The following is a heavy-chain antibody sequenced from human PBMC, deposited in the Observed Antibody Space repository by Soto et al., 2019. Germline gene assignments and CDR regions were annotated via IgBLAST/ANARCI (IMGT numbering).Heavy chain of an antibody. CDR2: IYYSGTG. Sequence: QLQLRESGPGLVRPSETLSLTCPVSGDSISRTSHYWAWIRQPPGKGLEWIGGIYYSGTGYYNPSPKSRVTISVDTSKNQVSLRLSSVTAADTAVYFCARHGVWEVTYYYNWFDPWGQGTLVTVSS. CDR3: ARHGVWEVTYYYNWFDP. J-gene: IGHJ5*02. CDR1: GDSISRTSHY. D-gene: IGHD1-26*01. V-gene: IGHV4-39*01.